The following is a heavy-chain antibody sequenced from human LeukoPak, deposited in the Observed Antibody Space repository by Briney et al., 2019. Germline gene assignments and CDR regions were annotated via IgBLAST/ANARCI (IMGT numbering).Heavy chain of an antibody. CDR1: GFSFSNSW. CDR2: INEDGNQR. CDR3: AKEGPGGY. J-gene: IGHJ4*02. Sequence: GGSLRLSCAASGFSFSNSWMTWVRQAPGKGLEWVANINEDGNQRYLVDSVKGRFTFSRDNGRNSLFLQMNNLRAEDTAVYYCAKEGPGGYWGQGTLVTVSS. D-gene: IGHD3-10*01. V-gene: IGHV3-7*03.